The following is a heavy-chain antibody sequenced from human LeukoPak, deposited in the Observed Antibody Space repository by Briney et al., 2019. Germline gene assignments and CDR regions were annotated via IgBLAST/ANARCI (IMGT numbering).Heavy chain of an antibody. J-gene: IGHJ4*02. CDR3: ARDSEQWVVRFLDY. V-gene: IGHV3-21*01. CDR1: GFTFSSYS. D-gene: IGHD6-19*01. Sequence: GGSLRLSCAASGFTFSSYSMKWVRQAPGKGLEWVSSISSSSSYIYYADSVKGRFTISRDNAKNSLYLQMNSLRAEDTAVYYCARDSEQWVVRFLDYWGQGTLVTVSS. CDR2: ISSSSSYI.